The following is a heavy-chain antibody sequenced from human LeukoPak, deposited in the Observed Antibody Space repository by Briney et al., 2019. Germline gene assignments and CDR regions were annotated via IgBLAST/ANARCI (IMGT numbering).Heavy chain of an antibody. CDR2: IYHSGST. CDR3: ARSSYYYDSSGFQYYFDY. J-gene: IGHJ4*02. V-gene: IGHV4-38-2*02. Sequence: SETLSLTCTVSGYSISSGYYWGWIRQPPGKGLEWIGSIYHSGSTYYNPSLKSRVTISVDTSKNQFSLKLSSVTAADTAVYYCARSSYYYDSSGFQYYFDYWGQGTLVTVSS. CDR1: GYSISSGYY. D-gene: IGHD3-22*01.